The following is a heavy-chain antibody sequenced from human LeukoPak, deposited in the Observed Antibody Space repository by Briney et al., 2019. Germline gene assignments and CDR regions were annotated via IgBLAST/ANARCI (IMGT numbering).Heavy chain of an antibody. V-gene: IGHV4-30-4*01. CDR1: GGSISSGDYY. CDR3: ARADPLDYGDYVEAFDI. CDR2: IYYSGST. Sequence: PSETLSLTCTVSGGSISSGDYYWSWIRQPPGKGLEWIGYIYYSGSTNYNPSLKSRVTISVDTSKNQFSLKLSSVTAADTAVYYCARADPLDYGDYVEAFDIWGQGTMVTVSS. J-gene: IGHJ3*02. D-gene: IGHD4-17*01.